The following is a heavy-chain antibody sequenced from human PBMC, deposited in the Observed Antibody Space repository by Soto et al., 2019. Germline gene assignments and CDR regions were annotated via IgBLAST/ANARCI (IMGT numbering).Heavy chain of an antibody. CDR3: ARDHGGSTWFVGVYYFFGMDV. D-gene: IGHD6-13*01. CDR2: ISSSGGAI. Sequence: GGSLRLSCAASGFIFSDYTMTWVRQAPGRGLEFVSHISSSGGAIFYAESVKGRFTVSRDNAKNSLYLQMNSLRDEDTAVYFCARDHGGSTWFVGVYYFFGMDVWGQGTTVTLSS. J-gene: IGHJ6*02. V-gene: IGHV3-48*02. CDR1: GFIFSDYT.